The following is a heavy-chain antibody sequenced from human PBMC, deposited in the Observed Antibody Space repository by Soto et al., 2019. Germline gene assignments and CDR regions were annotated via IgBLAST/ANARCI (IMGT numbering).Heavy chain of an antibody. V-gene: IGHV1-58*01. CDR2: IVVGSGNT. CDR1: GFTFTSSA. Sequence: SVKVSCKASGFTFTSSAVQWVRQARGQRLEWIGWIVVGSGNTNYAQKFQERVTITRDMSTSIAYMELSSLRSEDTAVYYCHSGVLRFLDPGAFGIWGQGTMVTVSS. J-gene: IGHJ3*02. CDR3: HSGVLRFLDPGAFGI. D-gene: IGHD3-3*01.